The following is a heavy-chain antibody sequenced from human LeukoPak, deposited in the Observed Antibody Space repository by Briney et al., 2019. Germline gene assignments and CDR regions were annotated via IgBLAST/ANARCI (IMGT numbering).Heavy chain of an antibody. CDR2: FDPEDGET. J-gene: IGHJ5*02. CDR3: ATGDQQFNWFDP. D-gene: IGHD2-2*01. Sequence: GASGKVSCKVSGYTLTELSMHWVRQAPGKGREWMGGFDPEDGETIYAQKFQGRVTMTEDTSTDTAYMELSSLRSEDTAVYYCATGDQQFNWFDPWGQGTLVTVSS. V-gene: IGHV1-24*01. CDR1: GYTLTELS.